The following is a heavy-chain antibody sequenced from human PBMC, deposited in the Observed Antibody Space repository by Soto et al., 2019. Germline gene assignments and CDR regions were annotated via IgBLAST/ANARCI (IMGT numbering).Heavy chain of an antibody. D-gene: IGHD3-3*01. CDR3: ARVGATRFGVIDS. J-gene: IGHJ4*02. V-gene: IGHV1-46*01. CDR2: FLASGGNT. CDR1: GYSFFSYY. Sequence: ASVTVSCKASGYSFFSYYIHWVRQAPGQGLEWMGRFLASGGNTDYAQRFRGRISMTRDTSTTNTVSLELTSLTSDDTAVYYCARVGATRFGVIDSWGQGTRVTVSS.